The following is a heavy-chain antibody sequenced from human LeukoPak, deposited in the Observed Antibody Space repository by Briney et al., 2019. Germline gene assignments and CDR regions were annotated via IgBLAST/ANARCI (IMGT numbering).Heavy chain of an antibody. CDR2: IWYDGSNK. V-gene: IGHV3-33*01. CDR1: GFTFSSYG. J-gene: IGHJ6*02. CDR3: ARGVDKRDYYYGMDV. Sequence: GGSLRLSCAASGFTFSSYGMHWVRQAPGKGLEWVAVIWYDGSNKYYADSVKGRFTISRDNSKNTLYLQMNSLRAEDTAVYYCARGVDKRDYYYGMDVWGQGTTVTVSS. D-gene: IGHD2-15*01.